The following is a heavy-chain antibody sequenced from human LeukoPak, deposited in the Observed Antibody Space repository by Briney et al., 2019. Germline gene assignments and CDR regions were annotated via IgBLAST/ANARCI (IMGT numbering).Heavy chain of an antibody. V-gene: IGHV4-39*07. CDR2: IYYNGKS. J-gene: IGHJ5*02. D-gene: IGHD3-3*01. CDR1: GDSMIDNNFY. CDR3: ARDSFGVVRDS. Sequence: SETLSLTCTVSGDSMIDNNFYWGWTRQSPQKGLEWIASIYYNGKSLYNPSLKSRVTISVDASKNQISLRLSSVAAADTAVYYCARDSFGVVRDSWGRGILVTVSS.